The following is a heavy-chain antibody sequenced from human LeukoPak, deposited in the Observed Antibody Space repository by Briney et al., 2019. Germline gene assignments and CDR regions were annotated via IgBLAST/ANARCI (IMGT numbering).Heavy chain of an antibody. CDR2: ISPTGDII. Sequence: PAGSLRLSCAASGFTFGVYYMTWIRQAPGRGLEPLSFISPTGDIIKYVDSVKGRFTISRDNAKSSMYLEMSSLRAEDTAVYYCAKDLAHWAFDIWGQGTMVTVSS. D-gene: IGHD1-1*01. CDR3: AKDLAHWAFDI. V-gene: IGHV3-11*01. J-gene: IGHJ3*02. CDR1: GFTFGVYY.